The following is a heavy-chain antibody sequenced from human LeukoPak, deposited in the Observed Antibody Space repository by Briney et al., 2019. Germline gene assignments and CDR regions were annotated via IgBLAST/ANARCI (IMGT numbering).Heavy chain of an antibody. V-gene: IGHV4-39*07. J-gene: IGHJ6*02. Sequence: SETLSLTCTVSGGSISSSSYYWGWIRQPPGKGLEWIGSIYYSGSTYYNPSLKSRVTISVDTSKNQFSLKLSSVTAADTAVYYCARVCRAEDGSGSYYYYYYGMDVWGQGTTVTVSS. CDR2: IYYSGST. CDR1: GGSISSSSYY. D-gene: IGHD3-10*01. CDR3: ARVCRAEDGSGSYYYYYYGMDV.